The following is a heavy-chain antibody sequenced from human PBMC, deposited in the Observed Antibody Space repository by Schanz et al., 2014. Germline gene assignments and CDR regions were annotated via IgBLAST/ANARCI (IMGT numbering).Heavy chain of an antibody. CDR2: IKHDGSEK. V-gene: IGHV3-7*03. Sequence: EVYLVESGGALVQPGKSLRLSCAASGFTFSNYWMSWVRQAPGKGLEWVAYIKHDGSEKYHVDSVKGRFTISRDNAKGSVYLQMNSLRAEDTAIYFCARDEGRDGYNLAFDVWGQGTLVTVSS. CDR3: ARDEGRDGYNLAFDV. D-gene: IGHD2-21*01. CDR1: GFTFSNYW. J-gene: IGHJ3*01.